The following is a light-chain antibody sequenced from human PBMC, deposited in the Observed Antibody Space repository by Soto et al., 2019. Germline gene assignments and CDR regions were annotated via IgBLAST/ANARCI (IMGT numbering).Light chain of an antibody. CDR2: AAS. V-gene: IGKV1-8*01. CDR3: QQYYSYPPST. J-gene: IGKJ2*01. Sequence: AIRMTQSPSSLSASTGDRVTITCRASQGISSYLAWYQQKPGKAPKLLIYAASTLQSGVPSRFSGSGSGTDFTLTISCLQSEDVAPYSCQQYYSYPPSTFGQGTKLEIK. CDR1: QGISSY.